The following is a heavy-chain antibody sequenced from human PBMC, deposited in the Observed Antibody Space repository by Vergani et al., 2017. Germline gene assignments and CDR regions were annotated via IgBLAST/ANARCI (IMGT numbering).Heavy chain of an antibody. CDR1: GFTFSSYS. V-gene: IGHV3-66*01. CDR2: IYSGGST. D-gene: IGHD5-24*01. J-gene: IGHJ4*02. CDR3: ARVGPGDGYSLDY. Sequence: EVQLLESGGGLVQPGGSLRLSCAASGFTFSSYSMNWVRQAPGKGLEWVSVIYSGGSTYYSDSVKGRCTISRDNSKTTLYLQMKSLRAEDTAVYYYARVGPGDGYSLDYWGQGTLVTVSS.